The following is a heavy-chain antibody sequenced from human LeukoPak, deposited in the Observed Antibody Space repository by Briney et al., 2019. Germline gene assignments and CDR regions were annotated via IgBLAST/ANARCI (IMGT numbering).Heavy chain of an antibody. CDR3: ARHSAHSSTNDAFDI. Sequence: PSETLSLTCTVSDGSINGYYWGWIRQTQGKGLEWIGYMYSSGSTNYSPSLKSRVTISEDTSKNQFSPKLTSVTAADTAVYYCARHSAHSSTNDAFDIWGQGTMVTVSS. V-gene: IGHV4-59*01. D-gene: IGHD6-13*01. J-gene: IGHJ3*02. CDR1: DGSINGYY. CDR2: MYSSGST.